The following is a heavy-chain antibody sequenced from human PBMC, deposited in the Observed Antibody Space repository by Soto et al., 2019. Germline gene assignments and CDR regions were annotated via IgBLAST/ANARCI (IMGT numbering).Heavy chain of an antibody. V-gene: IGHV1-2*02. Sequence: ASVKVSCKASGYTFTGYYMHWVRQAPGQGLEWMGWINPNSGGTNYAQKFQGRVTMTRDTSISTAHMELSRLRSDDTAVYYCARPGLNTAMVKNGNAFDIWGQGTMVTVSS. CDR1: GYTFTGYY. D-gene: IGHD5-18*01. J-gene: IGHJ3*02. CDR3: ARPGLNTAMVKNGNAFDI. CDR2: INPNSGGT.